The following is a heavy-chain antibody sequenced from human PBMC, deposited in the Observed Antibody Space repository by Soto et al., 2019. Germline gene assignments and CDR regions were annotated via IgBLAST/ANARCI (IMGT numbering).Heavy chain of an antibody. D-gene: IGHD3-10*01. CDR2: IIPIFGTA. V-gene: IGHV1-69*01. CDR3: ARGVLVRGVIPVSGYYYGMDV. Sequence: QVQLVQSGAEVKKPGSSVKVSCKASGGTFSSYAISWVRQAPGQGLEWMGGIIPIFGTANYAQKFQGRVTITADESTSTAYMELSSLRSEDTAVYYCARGVLVRGVIPVSGYYYGMDVWGQGTTVTVSS. CDR1: GGTFSSYA. J-gene: IGHJ6*02.